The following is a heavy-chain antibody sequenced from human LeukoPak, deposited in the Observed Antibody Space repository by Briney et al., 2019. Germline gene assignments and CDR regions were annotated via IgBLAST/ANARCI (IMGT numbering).Heavy chain of an antibody. CDR3: ARVMVVGSTSSATDYYHYMDV. CDR1: GYTFTSYA. D-gene: IGHD2-2*01. J-gene: IGHJ6*03. CDR2: TNTNTGNP. V-gene: IGHV7-4-1*02. Sequence: ASVKVSCKASGYTFTSYAMNWVRQAPGQGLEWMGWTNTNTGNPTYAQGFTGRFVFSLDTSVSTAYLQISSLKAEDTAVYYCARVMVVGSTSSATDYYHYMDVWGKGTTVTVSS.